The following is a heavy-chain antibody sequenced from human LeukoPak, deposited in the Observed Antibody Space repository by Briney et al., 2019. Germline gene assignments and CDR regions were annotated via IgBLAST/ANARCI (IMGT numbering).Heavy chain of an antibody. CDR1: GFTFDDYA. D-gene: IGHD4-23*01. J-gene: IGHJ6*02. V-gene: IGHV3-43*02. CDR2: ISGDGGST. CDR3: AKDIYGGADFEVYYYYYGMDV. Sequence: GGSLRLSCAASGFTFDDYAMHWVRQAPGKGLEWVSLISGDGGSTYYADSVRGRFTISRDNSKNSLYLQMNSLRTEDTALYYCAKDIYGGADFEVYYYYYGMDVWGQGTTVTVSS.